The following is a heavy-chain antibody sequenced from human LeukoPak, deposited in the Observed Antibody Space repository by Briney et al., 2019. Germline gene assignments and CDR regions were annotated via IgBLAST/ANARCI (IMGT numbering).Heavy chain of an antibody. CDR1: GGSISSSSYY. CDR3: ASVDPKVGLEYYFDY. J-gene: IGHJ4*02. Sequence: PSETLSLTCTVSGGSISSSSYYWGWIRQPPGKGLEWIGSIYYSGSTYYNPSLKSRVTISVDTSKNQFSLKLSSVTAADTAVYYCASVDPKVGLEYYFDYWGQGTLVTVSS. D-gene: IGHD1-26*01. CDR2: IYYSGST. V-gene: IGHV4-39*07.